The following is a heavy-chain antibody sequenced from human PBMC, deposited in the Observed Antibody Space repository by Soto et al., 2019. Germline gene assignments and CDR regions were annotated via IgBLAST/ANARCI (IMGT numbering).Heavy chain of an antibody. D-gene: IGHD3-22*01. V-gene: IGHV3-7*01. CDR2: IKQDGSEK. Sequence: GGSLRLSCAASGFTFSNYWMGWVRQTPGKGLEWAANIKQDGSEKYYADSVKGRFTISRDNAKNSLYLQMNSLRAEDTAVYYCARDQLYYNDISGRPLNAFDVWGQGTMVTVSS. CDR1: GFTFSNYW. CDR3: ARDQLYYNDISGRPLNAFDV. J-gene: IGHJ3*01.